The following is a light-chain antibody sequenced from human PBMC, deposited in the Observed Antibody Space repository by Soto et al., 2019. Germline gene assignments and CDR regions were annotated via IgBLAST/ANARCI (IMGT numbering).Light chain of an antibody. Sequence: QSVLTQPPSVSGAPGQRVTISCTGSSSNIGAGYDVHWYQQLPGTAPKLLIYGNSNRPSGVPDRFSGYKSGTSASLAITGLQAEYEADYYCQSYDSSLSGVVFGGGTKLTVL. J-gene: IGLJ2*01. CDR3: QSYDSSLSGVV. CDR1: SSNIGAGYD. V-gene: IGLV1-40*01. CDR2: GNS.